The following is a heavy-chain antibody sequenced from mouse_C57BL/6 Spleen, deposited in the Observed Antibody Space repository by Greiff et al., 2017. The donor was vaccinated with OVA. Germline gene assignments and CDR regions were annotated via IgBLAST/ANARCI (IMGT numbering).Heavy chain of an antibody. CDR3: ARQVGRDYFDY. V-gene: IGHV1-53*01. Sequence: QVQLQQSGTELVKPGASVKLSCKASGYTFTSYWMHWVKQRPGQGLEWIGNINPSNGGTNYNEKFKSKATLTVDKSSSTAYMQLSGLTSEDSAVYYCARQVGRDYFDYWGQGTTLTVSS. J-gene: IGHJ2*01. CDR1: GYTFTSYW. CDR2: INPSNGGT.